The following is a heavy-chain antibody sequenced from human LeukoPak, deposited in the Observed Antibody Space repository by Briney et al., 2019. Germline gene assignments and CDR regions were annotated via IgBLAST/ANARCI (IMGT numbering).Heavy chain of an antibody. CDR1: GGSISSYY. CDR3: ARQSISGSSLSYFDY. Sequence: SSETLSLTCTVSGGSISSYYWSWIRQPPGKGLEWIGNIYDSGSTNYNPSLKSRLTISVDTSKNQCSLKLSSVTAADTAVYYCARQSISGSSLSYFDYWGQGTLVNVSS. CDR2: IYDSGST. J-gene: IGHJ4*02. V-gene: IGHV4-59*01. D-gene: IGHD3-22*01.